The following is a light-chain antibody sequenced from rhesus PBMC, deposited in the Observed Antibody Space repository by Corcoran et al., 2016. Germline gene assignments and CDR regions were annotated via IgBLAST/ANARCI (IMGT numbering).Light chain of an antibody. V-gene: IGKV1-69*01. CDR1: QGISNW. CDR3: QQHDNSPPYS. J-gene: IGKJ2*01. CDR2: RPS. Sequence: DIQMTQSPSSLSASVGDRVTITCRASQGISNWLAWYQQKPGKAPKLLIYRPSNLETGVPSRFSGSGSGTDFTLTISSLQTEDIETYYCQQHDNSPPYSFGQGTKGEIK.